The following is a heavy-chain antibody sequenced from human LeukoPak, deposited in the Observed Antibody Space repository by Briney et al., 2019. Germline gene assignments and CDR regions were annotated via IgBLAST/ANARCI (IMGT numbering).Heavy chain of an antibody. J-gene: IGHJ4*02. CDR3: ASPMVRGVIGPYFDY. D-gene: IGHD3-10*01. CDR1: GGSISSSSYY. Sequence: KTSETLSLTCTVSGGSISSSSYYWGWIRQPPGKGLEWIGGIYYSGSTYYNPSLKSRVTISVDTSKNQFSLKLSSVTAADTAVYYCASPMVRGVIGPYFDYWGQGTLVTVSP. V-gene: IGHV4-39*01. CDR2: IYYSGST.